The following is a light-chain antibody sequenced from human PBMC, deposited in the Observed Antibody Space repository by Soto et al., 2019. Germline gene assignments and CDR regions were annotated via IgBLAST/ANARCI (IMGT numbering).Light chain of an antibody. V-gene: IGKV1-33*01. J-gene: IGKJ3*01. Sequence: DIQMTQAPSSLSVYVGDRVTITCQASQDISNYLNWYQQKPGKAPKLLIYDASNLETGVPSRFSGSGSGTDFTFTISSLKPQDIATYYCQQYDNPIFTFGPGTKVHIK. CDR2: DAS. CDR1: QDISNY. CDR3: QQYDNPIFT.